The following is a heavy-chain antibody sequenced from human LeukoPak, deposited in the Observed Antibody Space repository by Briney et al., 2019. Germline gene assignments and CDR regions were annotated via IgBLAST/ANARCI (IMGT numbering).Heavy chain of an antibody. CDR2: IRYDGSNK. V-gene: IGHV3-30*02. CDR1: GXIFSSXX. CDR3: AKGLDWGYNYYYYMDV. D-gene: IGHD3-9*01. Sequence: XXSXAASGXIFSSXXMHWVRQAXGXXLEWVAFIRYDGSNKKYADSVKGRFTISRDNSKNTLYLQMNSLRAEDTAVYYCAKGLDWGYNYYYYMDVWGKGTTVTVSS. J-gene: IGHJ6*03.